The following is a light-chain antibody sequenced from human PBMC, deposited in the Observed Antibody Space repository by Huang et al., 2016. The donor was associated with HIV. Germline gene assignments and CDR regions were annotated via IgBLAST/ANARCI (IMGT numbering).Light chain of an antibody. Sequence: DIVMTQSPLSLPVTPGEPASISCRSSQSLLHSNGYNYLDWYLQKPGQSPQLLIYLGSKRDSGVPDRFSGSGSGTDFTLKISRVEAEDVGVYYCMQALQTPCTFGQGTKLEIK. CDR3: MQALQTPCT. CDR2: LGS. V-gene: IGKV2-28*01. J-gene: IGKJ2*01. CDR1: QSLLHSNGYNY.